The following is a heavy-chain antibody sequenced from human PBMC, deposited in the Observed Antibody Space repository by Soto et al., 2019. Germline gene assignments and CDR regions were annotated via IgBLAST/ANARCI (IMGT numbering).Heavy chain of an antibody. V-gene: IGHV1-69*13. J-gene: IGHJ6*02. CDR1: GGTFSSYA. CDR3: ARGTSQSDYYDSQAAGMDV. CDR2: IIPIFGTA. Sequence: SVKVSCKASGGTFSSYAISWVRQAPGQGLEWMGGIIPIFGTANYAQKFQGRVTITADESTSTAYMELSSLRSEDTAVYYCARGTSQSDYYDSQAAGMDVWGQGTTVTVSS. D-gene: IGHD3-22*01.